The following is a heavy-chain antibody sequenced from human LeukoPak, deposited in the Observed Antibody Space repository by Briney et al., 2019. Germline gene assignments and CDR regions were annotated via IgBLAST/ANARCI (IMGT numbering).Heavy chain of an antibody. CDR2: IFYSGGA. CDR1: GGSIRSYY. J-gene: IGHJ4*02. V-gene: IGHV4-59*12. D-gene: IGHD3-16*02. CDR3: ARPYYDYVWGSYRYGGFDY. Sequence: PSETLSLTCTVSGGSIRSYYWSWIRQPPGKGLEWIGYIFYSGGANYNPSLKSRVTISVDTSKNQFSLKLNSVTAADTAVYYCARPYYDYVWGSYRYGGFDYWGQGTLVTVSS.